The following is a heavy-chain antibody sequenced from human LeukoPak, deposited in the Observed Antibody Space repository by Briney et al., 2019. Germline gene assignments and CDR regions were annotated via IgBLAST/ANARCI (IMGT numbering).Heavy chain of an antibody. Sequence: GGSLRLSCAASGFTFNTYTMYWVRQAPGKGLEWVSGISNSGASTYYADSVKGRFTISRDISKNTLYLQMNSLGAEDTDMYYCARRAGGYSHPYDYWGQGILVTVSS. J-gene: IGHJ4*02. D-gene: IGHD4-23*01. CDR3: ARRAGGYSHPYDY. CDR1: GFTFNTYT. V-gene: IGHV3-23*01. CDR2: ISNSGAST.